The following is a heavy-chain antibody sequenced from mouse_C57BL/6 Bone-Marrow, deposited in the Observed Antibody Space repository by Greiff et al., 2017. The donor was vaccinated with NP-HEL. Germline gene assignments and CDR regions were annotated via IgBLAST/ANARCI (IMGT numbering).Heavy chain of an antibody. D-gene: IGHD1-1*01. J-gene: IGHJ2*01. CDR1: GFTITDDC. CDR2: IDPENGDT. Sequence: EVQLQQSGAELVRPGASVKLSCTASGFTITDDCMHWVKQRPEQGLEWIGWIDPENGDTEYASKFQGKATITADTSSNTAYLQLSSLTSEDTAVYYCTDYGSSYGFDYWGQGTTLTVSS. CDR3: TDYGSSYGFDY. V-gene: IGHV14-4*01.